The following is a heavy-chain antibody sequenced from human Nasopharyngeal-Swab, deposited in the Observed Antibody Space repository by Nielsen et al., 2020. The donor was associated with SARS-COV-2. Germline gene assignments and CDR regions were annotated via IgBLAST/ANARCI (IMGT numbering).Heavy chain of an antibody. CDR2: ILPIFSTK. CDR3: ARSSRGSGPERAGFGMDV. Sequence: SVKVSCKASGGIFSGYAFNWVRQAPGQGLEWMGGILPIFSTKNYAQKFQGRITITADESTSTAYMELNSLRSQDTAVYYCARSSRGSGPERAGFGMDVWGQGTTVPVSS. D-gene: IGHD3-10*01. CDR1: GGIFSGYA. J-gene: IGHJ6*02. V-gene: IGHV1-69*13.